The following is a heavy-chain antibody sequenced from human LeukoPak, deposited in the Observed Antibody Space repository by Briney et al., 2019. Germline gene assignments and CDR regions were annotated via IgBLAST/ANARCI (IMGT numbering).Heavy chain of an antibody. CDR2: IYPGGSDT. Sequence: GESLKISCKGSGYRFTSSWISWVRQMPGKGLEWMGIIYPGGSDTRYSPSFQGQVTISADKSISTAYLQLSSLKASDTAIYYCARSTSDYYGLGVWGQGTTVTVSS. CDR1: GYRFTSSW. CDR3: ARSTSDYYGLGV. J-gene: IGHJ6*02. V-gene: IGHV5-51*01.